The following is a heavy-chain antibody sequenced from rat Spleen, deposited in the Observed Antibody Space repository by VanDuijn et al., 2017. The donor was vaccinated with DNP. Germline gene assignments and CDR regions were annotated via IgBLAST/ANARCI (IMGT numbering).Heavy chain of an antibody. V-gene: IGHV5-31*01. J-gene: IGHJ2*01. CDR1: GLTFSNYW. CDR3: ASRPPPTRGPFDY. CDR2: ITNTGDYT. D-gene: IGHD1-4*01. Sequence: EVQLVESGGGLVQPGRSLELSCVASGLTFSNYWMTWIRQAPGKGLEWVASITNTGDYTYYRGSVRGRFTISRDNAKSTLYLQMDSLRSEDTATYYWASRPPPTRGPFDYWGQGVTVTVSS.